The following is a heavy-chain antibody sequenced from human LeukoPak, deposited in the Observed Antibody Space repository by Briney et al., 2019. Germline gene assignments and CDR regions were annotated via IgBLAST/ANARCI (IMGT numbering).Heavy chain of an antibody. CDR3: ARVTLYFDFSTGNHYYFDS. Sequence: SQTLSLTCAVSGGSISSGGYSWSWIRQPPGKGLEWIGYIYHSGSTYYDPSLKSRVTISVDRSKNQFSLQLTSVTAADTAVYYCARVTLYFDFSTGNHYYFDSWGQGTLVIVSS. J-gene: IGHJ4*02. CDR2: IYHSGST. D-gene: IGHD3-3*01. CDR1: GGSISSGGYS. V-gene: IGHV4-30-2*01.